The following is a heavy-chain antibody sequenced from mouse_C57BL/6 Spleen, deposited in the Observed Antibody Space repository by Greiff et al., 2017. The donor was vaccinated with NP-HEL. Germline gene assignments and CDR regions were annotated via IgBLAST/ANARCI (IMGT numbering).Heavy chain of an antibody. CDR3: ARSAGLYYAMDY. CDR1: GYTFTSYW. CDR2: IYPSDSET. Sequence: QVQLQQPGAELVRPGSSVKLSCKASGYTFTSYWMDWVKQRPGQGLEWIGNIYPSDSETHYNQKFKDKATLTVDKSSSTAYMQLSSLTSDDSAVYYCARSAGLYYAMDYWGQGTSVTVSS. D-gene: IGHD3-1*01. V-gene: IGHV1-61*01. J-gene: IGHJ4*01.